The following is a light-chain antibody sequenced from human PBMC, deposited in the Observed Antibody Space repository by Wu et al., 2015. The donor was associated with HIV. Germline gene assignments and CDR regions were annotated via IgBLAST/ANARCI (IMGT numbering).Light chain of an antibody. Sequence: EIVLTQSPATLSLSPGERATLSCRASQSVGTYLAWYQHKPGQSPRLLIYDASSRATGIPARFSGSGSGTDFTLTINSLEPEDSAVYYCQQRKFWGTFGGGTKGGD. CDR1: QSVGTY. V-gene: IGKV3-11*01. CDR3: QQRKFWGT. CDR2: DAS. J-gene: IGKJ4*01.